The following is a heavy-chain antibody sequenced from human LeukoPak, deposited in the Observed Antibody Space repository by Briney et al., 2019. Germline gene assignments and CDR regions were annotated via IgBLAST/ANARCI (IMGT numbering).Heavy chain of an antibody. V-gene: IGHV1-3*01. J-gene: IGHJ3*02. D-gene: IGHD1-26*01. CDR3: ARSIFGSYSLYDAFDI. CDR1: GYTFTTYA. CDR2: INGGNGNT. Sequence: ALVKVSCKASGYTFTTYAMHWVRQAPGQRLEWMGWINGGNGNTKYSQKFQGSVTISRDTSASTAYMELSSLRSEDTAVYYCARSIFGSYSLYDAFDIWGQGTMVTVSS.